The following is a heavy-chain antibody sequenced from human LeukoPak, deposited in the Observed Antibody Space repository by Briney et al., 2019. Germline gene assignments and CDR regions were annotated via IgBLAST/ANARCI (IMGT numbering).Heavy chain of an antibody. D-gene: IGHD3-10*01. J-gene: IGHJ5*02. CDR1: GGSISSSSYY. V-gene: IGHV4-39*07. CDR2: IYYSGST. Sequence: PSETLSLTCTVSGGSISSSSYYWGWIRQPPGKGLEWIGSIYYSGSTYYNPSLKSRVTISVDTSKNQFSLKLSSVTAADTAVYYCARGPLFGRSGTGQNWFDPWGQGTLVTVSS. CDR3: ARGPLFGRSGTGQNWFDP.